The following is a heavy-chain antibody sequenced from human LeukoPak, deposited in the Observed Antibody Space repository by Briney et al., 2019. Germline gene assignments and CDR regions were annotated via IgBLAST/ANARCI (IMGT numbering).Heavy chain of an antibody. CDR1: RYTFTRYA. Sequence: ASLKVSCKGSRYTFTRYAMHCVRQTPGQRVEWMGWINARKGNTKYSQEFQGRVTITRDTSASTGYIELSSLRSEEMAVYYCARVTPGETDHAFDIWGQGTMVTVSS. CDR3: ARVTPGETDHAFDI. V-gene: IGHV1-3*03. D-gene: IGHD7-27*01. J-gene: IGHJ3*02. CDR2: INARKGNT.